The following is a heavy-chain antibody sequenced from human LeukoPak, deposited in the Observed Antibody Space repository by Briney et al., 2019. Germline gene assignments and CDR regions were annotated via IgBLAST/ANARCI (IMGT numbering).Heavy chain of an antibody. CDR3: ARVPRGIPAAPAYFDY. CDR1: GFTFSSYA. J-gene: IGHJ4*02. CDR2: ISYDGSNK. D-gene: IGHD2-2*01. Sequence: QPGRSLRLSCAASGFTFSSYAMHWVRQAPGKGLEWAAVISYDGSNKYYADSVKGRFTISRDNSKNTLYLQMNSLRAEDTAVYYCARVPRGIPAAPAYFDYWGQGTLVTVSS. V-gene: IGHV3-30-3*01.